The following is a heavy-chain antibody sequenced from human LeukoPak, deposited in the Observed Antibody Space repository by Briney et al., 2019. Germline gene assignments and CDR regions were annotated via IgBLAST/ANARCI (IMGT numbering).Heavy chain of an antibody. J-gene: IGHJ5*02. D-gene: IGHD6-6*01. CDR3: ARDDVEYSSSSGNWFDP. CDR1: GYTFTGYY. Sequence: ASVKVSGKASGYTFTGYYMHWVRQAPGQGLEWMGWINPNSGGTNYAQKFQGRVTMTRDTSISTAYMELSRLRSDDTAVYYCARDDVEYSSSSGNWFDPWGQGTLVTVSS. CDR2: INPNSGGT. V-gene: IGHV1-2*02.